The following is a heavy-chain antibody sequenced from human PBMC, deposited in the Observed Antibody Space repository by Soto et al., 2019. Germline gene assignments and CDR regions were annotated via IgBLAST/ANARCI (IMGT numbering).Heavy chain of an antibody. CDR2: IIPILGTP. J-gene: IGHJ4*02. D-gene: IGHD1-7*01. CDR1: GDSFSSYA. Sequence: QVQLVQSVAEVKKPGSSVKVSCKASGDSFSSYAISWVRQAPGHGLEWMGRIIPILGTPNYAQRVEGRGTITADESTSTANMELSSRRSYDTAVYYCATGGNDYGTSALAYWGQGTLVTVSS. V-gene: IGHV1-69*01. CDR3: ATGGNDYGTSALAY.